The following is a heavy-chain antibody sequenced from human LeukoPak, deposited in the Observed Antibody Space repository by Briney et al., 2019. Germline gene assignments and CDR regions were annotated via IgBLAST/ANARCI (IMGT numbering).Heavy chain of an antibody. Sequence: SETLSLTCTVSGGSISSYYWSWIRQPPGKGLEWIGYIYYSGSTNYNPSLKSRVTISVDTSKNQFSLKLSSVIAADTAVYYCARENPSSGWYEYWGQGTLVTVSS. CDR1: GGSISSYY. CDR2: IYYSGST. CDR3: ARENPSSGWYEY. D-gene: IGHD6-19*01. V-gene: IGHV4-59*01. J-gene: IGHJ4*02.